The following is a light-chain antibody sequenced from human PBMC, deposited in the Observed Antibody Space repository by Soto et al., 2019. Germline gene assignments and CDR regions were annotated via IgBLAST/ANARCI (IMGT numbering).Light chain of an antibody. CDR1: SSDVGGYYY. CDR3: SSYTSSNTFSV. J-gene: IGLJ1*01. Sequence: QSALTQPASVSGSPGQSITISCTGTSSDVGGYYYVSWYQHHPGKAPKLMIYQVSNRPSGVSNRFSGSKSGNTASLTISGLQAEDEDDYYCSSYTSSNTFSVFGTGTKVTVL. V-gene: IGLV2-14*01. CDR2: QVS.